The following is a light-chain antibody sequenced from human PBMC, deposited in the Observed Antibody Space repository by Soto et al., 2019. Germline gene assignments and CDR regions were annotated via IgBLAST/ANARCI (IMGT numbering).Light chain of an antibody. Sequence: QSALTQPASVSGSPGKSITISCTGTSSDVGSYNLVSWYQQHPGKAPKLMIYEVTQRPSGVANRFSGSKSGNTASLTISGLQAEDEADYYCCSYAPSSTYVFGPGTKLTVL. CDR3: CSYAPSSTYV. CDR2: EVT. J-gene: IGLJ1*01. CDR1: SSDVGSYNL. V-gene: IGLV2-23*02.